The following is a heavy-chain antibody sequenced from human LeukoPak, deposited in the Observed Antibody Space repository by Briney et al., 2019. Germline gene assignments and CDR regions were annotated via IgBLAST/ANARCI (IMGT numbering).Heavy chain of an antibody. CDR3: VRFGSQWSIDY. D-gene: IGHD2-15*01. Sequence: GESLKISCKGSGYSFTSYWIGWVRQLHGKGLEWMGIIYPGDSDTRYSPSFQGQVTISADKSISTAYLQWSSLKASDTAMYYCVRFGSQWSIDYWGQGTLVTVSS. J-gene: IGHJ4*02. CDR2: IYPGDSDT. V-gene: IGHV5-51*01. CDR1: GYSFTSYW.